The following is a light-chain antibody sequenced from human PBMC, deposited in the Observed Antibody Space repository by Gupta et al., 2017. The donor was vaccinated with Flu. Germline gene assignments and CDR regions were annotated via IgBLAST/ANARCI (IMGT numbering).Light chain of an antibody. J-gene: IGLJ3*02. Sequence: GQTARITCSGDALPRKYAYWYQQKSGQVPVLVIYEDIKRPSGIPDRFSGSSSGTTATLTISGAQVEDEADYYCFSPDGSANYCVFGGGTKLTVL. CDR2: EDI. V-gene: IGLV3-10*01. CDR1: ALPRKY. CDR3: FSPDGSANYCV.